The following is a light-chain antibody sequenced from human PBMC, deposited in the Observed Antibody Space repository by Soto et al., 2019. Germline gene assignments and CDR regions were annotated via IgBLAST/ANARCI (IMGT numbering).Light chain of an antibody. CDR1: SSNIGSNT. V-gene: IGLV1-44*01. CDR2: SNN. J-gene: IGLJ2*01. CDR3: AAWDDSLNGVV. Sequence: QSMLTQPPSASGTPGQRVTISCSGSSSNIGSNTVNWYQQVPRTAPKLLIYSNNQRPSGVPDRFSGSKSGTSVSLAISGLQSEDEADYYCAAWDDSLNGVVLGGGTKLTVL.